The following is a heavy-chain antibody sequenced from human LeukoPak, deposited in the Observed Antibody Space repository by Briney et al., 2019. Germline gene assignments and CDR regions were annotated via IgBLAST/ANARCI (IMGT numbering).Heavy chain of an antibody. CDR2: ISSSSTI. CDR3: ARLRGYSYGYGVDY. CDR1: GFTFSSYS. V-gene: IGHV3-48*01. D-gene: IGHD5-18*01. Sequence: GGSLRLSCAASGFTFSSYSMNWVRQAPGKGLEWVSYISSSSTIYYADSVKGRFTISRDNAKNSLYLQMNSLRAEDTAVYYCARLRGYSYGYGVDYWGQGTLVTVSS. J-gene: IGHJ4*02.